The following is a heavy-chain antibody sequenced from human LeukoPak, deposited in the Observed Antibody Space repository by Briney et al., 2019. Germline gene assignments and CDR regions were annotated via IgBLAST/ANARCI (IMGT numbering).Heavy chain of an antibody. V-gene: IGHV3-48*03. J-gene: IGHJ6*03. D-gene: IGHD5-18*01. Sequence: GGSLRLSCAASGFTFSSYEMNWVRQAPGKGLEWVSYISSSGSTIYYADSVKGRFTISRDNAKNSLYLQMNSLRAEDTAVYYCASSGYSYGYWFYYYMDVWGKGTTVTVSS. CDR3: ASSGYSYGYWFYYYMDV. CDR1: GFTFSSYE. CDR2: ISSSGSTI.